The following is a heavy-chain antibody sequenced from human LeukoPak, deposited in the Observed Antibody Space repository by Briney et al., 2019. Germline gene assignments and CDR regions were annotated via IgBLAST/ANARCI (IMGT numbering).Heavy chain of an antibody. Sequence: GASVKVSCKASGGTFSSYGISWVRQAPGQGLEWMGGIIPIFGTANYAQKFQGRVTITADKSTSTAYMELSSLRAEDTAVYYCASPRDSSSWSGYFDYWGQGTLVTVSS. CDR2: IIPIFGTA. CDR1: GGTFSSYG. D-gene: IGHD6-13*01. V-gene: IGHV1-69*06. J-gene: IGHJ4*02. CDR3: ASPRDSSSWSGYFDY.